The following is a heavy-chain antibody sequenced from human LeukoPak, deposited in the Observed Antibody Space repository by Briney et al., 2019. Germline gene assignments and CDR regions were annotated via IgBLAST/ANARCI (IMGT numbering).Heavy chain of an antibody. J-gene: IGHJ6*02. CDR3: ARELSVTTTPKTYYYYGMDV. V-gene: IGHV1-2*02. D-gene: IGHD4-17*01. Sequence: ASVKVSCKASGYTFTGYYMHWVRQAPGQGLEWMGWINPNSGGTNYAQKFQGRVTTTRDTSISTAYMELSRLRSDDTAVYYCARELSVTTTPKTYYYYGMDVWGQGTTVTVSS. CDR1: GYTFTGYY. CDR2: INPNSGGT.